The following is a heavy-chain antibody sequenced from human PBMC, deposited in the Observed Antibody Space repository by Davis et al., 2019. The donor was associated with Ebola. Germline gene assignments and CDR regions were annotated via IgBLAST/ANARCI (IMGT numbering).Heavy chain of an antibody. Sequence: MPSETLSLTCTVSGGSISSSSYYWGWIRQPPGKGLEWIGSIYYSGSTDSNPSLKSRVTISVDTSKNQLSLKLSSVTAADTAVYYCARLPHYDEVWGSYRYTQYFDYWGQGTLVTVSS. CDR2: IYYSGST. J-gene: IGHJ4*02. CDR1: GGSISSSSYY. CDR3: ARLPHYDEVWGSYRYTQYFDY. V-gene: IGHV4-39*01. D-gene: IGHD3-16*02.